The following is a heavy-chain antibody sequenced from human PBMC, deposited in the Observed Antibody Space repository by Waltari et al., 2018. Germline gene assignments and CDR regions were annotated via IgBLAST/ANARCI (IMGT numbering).Heavy chain of an antibody. J-gene: IGHJ4*02. V-gene: IGHV3-9*01. D-gene: IGHD3-16*01. CDR2: INWKSGNI. CDR3: AKDGGDGYNTRGFDY. Sequence: EVQLVESGGGLVQPGRSLRLSCAASGFTFADYAMHWVRQAPGKCLWGVSVINWKSGNIAYADSVKGRFTISRDNAKNSLYLQMNSLRAEDTALYYCAKDGGDGYNTRGFDYWGQGTLVTVSS. CDR1: GFTFADYA.